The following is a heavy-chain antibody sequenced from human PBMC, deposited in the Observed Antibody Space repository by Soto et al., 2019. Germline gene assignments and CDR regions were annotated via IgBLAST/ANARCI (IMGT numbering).Heavy chain of an antibody. CDR2: INHSGST. CDR3: ARGASGYYDSTGYYSPYYFDY. CDR1: GGSFSGYY. V-gene: IGHV4-34*01. J-gene: IGHJ4*02. D-gene: IGHD3-22*01. Sequence: QVQLQQWGAGLLKPSETLSLTCAVYGGSFSGYYWSWIRQPPGKGLEWIGEINHSGSTNYNPSLKSRVTISVDTSKNPFSLTLSSVTAADTAVYYCARGASGYYDSTGYYSPYYFDYWGRGTLVTVSS.